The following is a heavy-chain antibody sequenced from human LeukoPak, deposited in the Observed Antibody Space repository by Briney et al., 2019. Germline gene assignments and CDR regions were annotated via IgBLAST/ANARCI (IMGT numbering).Heavy chain of an antibody. D-gene: IGHD5-12*01. CDR1: GGTFSSYA. CDR3: SVGRMRLRSDLYYFDY. V-gene: IGHV1-69*04. CDR2: IIPNLGIA. J-gene: IGHJ4*02. Sequence: SVKVSCKASGGTFSSYAISWVRQAPGQGLEWMGRIIPNLGIANYAQKFQGRVTITADKSTSTAYMELSSLRSEDTAVYYCSVGRMRLRSDLYYFDYWGQGTLVTVSS.